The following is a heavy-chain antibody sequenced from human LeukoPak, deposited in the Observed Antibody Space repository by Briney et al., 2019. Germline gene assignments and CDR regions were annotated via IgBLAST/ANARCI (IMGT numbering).Heavy chain of an antibody. Sequence: AGGSLRLFCAASGFTFSSRAMYWVRQAPGRGLEWVAVISYDGSSKYYVDSVKGRFTISRDISKNTLYLQMDSLRAEDTAVYYCAIDPQRLALSNYFDYWGQGTLVTVAS. CDR2: ISYDGSSK. V-gene: IGHV3-30*03. CDR3: AIDPQRLALSNYFDY. J-gene: IGHJ4*02. D-gene: IGHD6-25*01. CDR1: GFTFSSRA.